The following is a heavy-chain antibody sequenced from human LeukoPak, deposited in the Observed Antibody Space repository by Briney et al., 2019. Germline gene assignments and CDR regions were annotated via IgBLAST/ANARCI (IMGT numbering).Heavy chain of an antibody. CDR1: GYTFTGYY. D-gene: IGHD3-22*01. Sequence: ASVKVSCKASGYTFTGYYMHWVRQAPGQGLEWMGRINPNSGGTNYAQKFQGRVTMTRDTSISTAYMELSRLRSDDTAVYYCARDRKDYDSSGYYRPIDYWGQGTLVTVS. CDR2: INPNSGGT. CDR3: ARDRKDYDSSGYYRPIDY. J-gene: IGHJ4*02. V-gene: IGHV1-2*06.